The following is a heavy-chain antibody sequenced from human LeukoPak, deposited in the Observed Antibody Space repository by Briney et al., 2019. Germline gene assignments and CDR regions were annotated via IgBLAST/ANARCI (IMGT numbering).Heavy chain of an antibody. D-gene: IGHD6-13*01. V-gene: IGHV1-18*04. CDR2: ISAYNGNT. CDR1: GYTFTGYY. J-gene: IGHJ3*02. Sequence: ASVKVSCKASGYTFTGYYMHWVRQAPGQGLEWMGWISAYNGNTNYAQKLQGRVTMTTDTSTSTAYMELRSLRSDDTAVYYCARSYSSTWDDAFDIWGQGTMVTVSS. CDR3: ARSYSSTWDDAFDI.